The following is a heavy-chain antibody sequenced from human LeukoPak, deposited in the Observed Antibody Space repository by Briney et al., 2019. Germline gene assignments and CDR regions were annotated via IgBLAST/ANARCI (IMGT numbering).Heavy chain of an antibody. CDR2: INHSGST. D-gene: IGHD2-2*01. CDR1: GGSFSGYY. V-gene: IGHV4-34*01. J-gene: IGHJ4*02. CDR3: VRGCSSTSCQRAFDY. Sequence: SETLSLTCAVYGGSFSGYYWSWIRQPPGKGLEWIGEINHSGSTNYNPSLKSRVTISVDTSENQFSLKLSSVTAADTAVYYCVRGCSSTSCQRAFDYWGQGTLVTVSS.